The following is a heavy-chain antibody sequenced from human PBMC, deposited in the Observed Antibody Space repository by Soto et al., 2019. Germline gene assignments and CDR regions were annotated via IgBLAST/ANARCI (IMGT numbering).Heavy chain of an antibody. CDR2: IYYSGST. V-gene: IGHV4-39*01. J-gene: IGHJ6*03. CDR3: ARGPELSFYYYYYMDV. D-gene: IGHD3-16*02. CDR1: GGSISSSSYY. Sequence: PSETLSLTCTVSGGSISSSSYYWGWIRQPPGKGLEWIGSIYYSGSTYYNPSLNSRVTISVDSSKNQFSLKLSSVTAADTAVYYCARGPELSFYYYYYMDVWGKGTTVTVSS.